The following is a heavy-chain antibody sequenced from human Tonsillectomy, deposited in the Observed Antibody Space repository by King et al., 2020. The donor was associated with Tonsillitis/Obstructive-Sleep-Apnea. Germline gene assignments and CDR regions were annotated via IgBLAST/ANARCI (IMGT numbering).Heavy chain of an antibody. J-gene: IGHJ4*02. D-gene: IGHD1-1*01. CDR3: ARGGVTTVDGRNVDY. V-gene: IGHV3-49*04. CDR2: IRSKAYGGTT. Sequence: QLVESGGGLVKPGRSLRLSCTVSGFTFGDYAMSWVRQAPGKGLEWVGFIRSKAYGGTTEYAASVKGRFSISRDDSTSIADLHMNSLKTEDTAVFYCARGGVTTVDGRNVDYWGQGTLVTVSS. CDR1: GFTFGDYA.